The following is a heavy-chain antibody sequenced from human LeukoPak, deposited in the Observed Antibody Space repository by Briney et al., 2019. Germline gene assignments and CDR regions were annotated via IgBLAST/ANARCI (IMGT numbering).Heavy chain of an antibody. V-gene: IGHV3-43*02. Sequence: GGSLRLSCAASGLTFDDYAMQWVGPAAARGLEWVSLMCGDGGSTYYADSVKGRFTISRDNSKNSLYLQMNSLRTEDTALYYCAKEIDGPPYNHDYYYYYGMDVWGQGTTVTVSS. D-gene: IGHD5-24*01. CDR1: GLTFDDYA. CDR3: AKEIDGPPYNHDYYYYYGMDV. J-gene: IGHJ6*02. CDR2: MCGDGGST.